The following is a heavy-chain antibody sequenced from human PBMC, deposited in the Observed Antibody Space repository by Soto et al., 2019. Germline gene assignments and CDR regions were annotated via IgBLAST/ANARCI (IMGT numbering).Heavy chain of an antibody. CDR3: ATLSIVEMATITYFDY. Sequence: GGSLRLSCAASGFTFSSYCMHWVRQAPGKGLVWVSRINSDGSSTSYADSVKGRFTISRDNAKNTLYLQMNSLRAEDTAVYYCATLSIVEMATITYFDYWGQGTLVTVS. J-gene: IGHJ4*02. D-gene: IGHD5-12*01. CDR2: INSDGSST. CDR1: GFTFSSYC. V-gene: IGHV3-74*01.